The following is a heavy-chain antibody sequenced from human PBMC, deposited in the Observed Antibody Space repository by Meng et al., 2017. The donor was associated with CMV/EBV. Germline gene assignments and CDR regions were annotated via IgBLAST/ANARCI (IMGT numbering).Heavy chain of an antibody. D-gene: IGHD3-22*01. CDR1: GGTFSSYA. CDR2: IIPILGIA. V-gene: IGHV1-69*10. J-gene: IGHJ4*02. Sequence: SVKVSCKASGGTFSSYAISWVRQAPGQGLEWMGGIIPILGIANYAQKFQGRVTITADKSTSTAYMELSSLRPEDTAVYYCARVPQGFDDSSGYYFGYWGQGTLVTVSS. CDR3: ARVPQGFDDSSGYYFGY.